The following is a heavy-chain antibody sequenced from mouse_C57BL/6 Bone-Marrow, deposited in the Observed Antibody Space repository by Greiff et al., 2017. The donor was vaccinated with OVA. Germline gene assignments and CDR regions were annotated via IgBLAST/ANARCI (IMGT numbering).Heavy chain of an antibody. CDR1: GYTFTNYW. V-gene: IGHV1-63*01. J-gene: IGHJ4*01. Sequence: VKLQESGAELVRPGTSVKMSCKASGYTFTNYWIGWAKQRPGHGLEWIGDIYPGGGYTNYNEKFKGKATLTADKSSSTAYMQFSSLTSEDSAIYYCARSYGSSRAMDYWGQGTSVTVSS. CDR2: IYPGGGYT. CDR3: ARSYGSSRAMDY. D-gene: IGHD1-1*01.